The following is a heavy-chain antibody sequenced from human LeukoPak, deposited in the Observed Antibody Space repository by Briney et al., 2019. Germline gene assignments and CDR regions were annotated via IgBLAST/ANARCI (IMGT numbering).Heavy chain of an antibody. V-gene: IGHV3-21*01. Sequence: GGSLRLPCAASGFTFSSYSKNWVRQAPGKGLEWVSSISSSSYIYYADSVKGRFTISRDNAKNSLYLQMNSLRAEDTAVYYCAREVSTLFDYWGQGTLVTVSS. D-gene: IGHD5/OR15-5a*01. J-gene: IGHJ4*02. CDR2: ISSSSYI. CDR3: AREVSTLFDY. CDR1: GFTFSSYS.